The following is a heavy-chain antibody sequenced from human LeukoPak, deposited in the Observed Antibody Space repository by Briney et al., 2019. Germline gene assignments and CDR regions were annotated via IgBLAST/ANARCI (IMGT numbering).Heavy chain of an antibody. D-gene: IGHD6-13*01. CDR2: IRSKANSYAT. J-gene: IGHJ4*02. CDR1: GFTFSGSA. Sequence: GGSLRLSCAASGFTFSGSAMHWVRQASGKGLEWVGRIRSKANSYATAYAASAKGRFTISRDDSKNTAYLQMNSLKTEDTAVYYCTRRSDTAAGTSAVDYWGQGTLVTVSS. V-gene: IGHV3-73*01. CDR3: TRRSDTAAGTSAVDY.